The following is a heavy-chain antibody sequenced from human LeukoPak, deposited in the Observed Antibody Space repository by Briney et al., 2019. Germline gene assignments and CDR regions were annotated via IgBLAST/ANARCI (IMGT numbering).Heavy chain of an antibody. V-gene: IGHV4-4*07. D-gene: IGHD3-22*01. CDR1: GGSISSFY. Sequence: SETLSLPCTVSGGSISSFYWSWFRQPAGKGLEWIGRIYSSGSTNYNPSLKSRVTMSVDTSKNQFSLKLSSVTAADTAVYYCARGSYYYDTSGYLDYWEQRAIVTVSS. CDR3: ARGSYYYDTSGYLDY. CDR2: IYSSGST. J-gene: IGHJ4*02.